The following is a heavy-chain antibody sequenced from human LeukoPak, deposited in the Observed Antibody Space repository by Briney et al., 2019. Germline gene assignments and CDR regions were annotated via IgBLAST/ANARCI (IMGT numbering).Heavy chain of an antibody. J-gene: IGHJ1*01. CDR1: GFTFSSYA. CDR3: ARDLDDYNGLPHIFQH. CDR2: ISGSGGST. Sequence: PGGSLRLSCAASGFTFSSYAMSWVCQAPGKGLEWVSAISGSGGSTYCADSVKGRFTSSRDNSKNTLYLQMNSLRAEDTAVYYCARDLDDYNGLPHIFQHWGQGTLVTVSS. V-gene: IGHV3-23*01. D-gene: IGHD5-24*01.